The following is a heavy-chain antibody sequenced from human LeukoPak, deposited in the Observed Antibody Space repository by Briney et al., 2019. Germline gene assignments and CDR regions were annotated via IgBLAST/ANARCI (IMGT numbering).Heavy chain of an antibody. J-gene: IGHJ4*02. CDR2: TYYSGTT. CDR1: GVTMRGAGFY. CDR3: ARDFWSGYGYFDS. V-gene: IGHV4-31*03. Sequence: SETLSLTCTASGVTMRGAGFYWTWIRQRPGKGLEWIGYTYYSGTTYYSPSLESRVTISIDTSQSQFSLKMSSVTAADTAVYYCARDFWSGYGYFDSWGQGVLVTVSS. D-gene: IGHD3-3*01.